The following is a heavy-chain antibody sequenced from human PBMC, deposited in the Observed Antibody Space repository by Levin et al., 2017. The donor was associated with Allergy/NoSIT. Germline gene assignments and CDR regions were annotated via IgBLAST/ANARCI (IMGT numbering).Heavy chain of an antibody. CDR2: ISFDGYNK. J-gene: IGHJ4*02. CDR3: ATSRRLLWFGERFDF. V-gene: IGHV3-30*03. D-gene: IGHD3-10*01. Sequence: GGSLRLSCAASGFTFSSYAMHWVRQAPGKGLEWVALISFDGYNKYYTDSVEGRFTISRDNSENTLYLRMDGLRLQDTAVYYCATSRRLLWFGERFDFWGQGALVTVSS. CDR1: GFTFSSYA.